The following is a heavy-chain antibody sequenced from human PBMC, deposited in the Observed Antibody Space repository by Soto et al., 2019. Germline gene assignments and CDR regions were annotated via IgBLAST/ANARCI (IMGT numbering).Heavy chain of an antibody. Sequence: QVQLVQSGAEVNKPGASVKVSCKASGYTFTSYYMHWVRQAPGQGLEWMGIINPSGGSTSYAQKFHGRVTMTRDTSTSTVDMELSSPRSEDTAVYYCASDAYISSSRTHWFDPWCHGTLVTV. J-gene: IGHJ5*02. CDR2: INPSGGST. D-gene: IGHD6-6*01. CDR3: ASDAYISSSRTHWFDP. V-gene: IGHV1-46*01. CDR1: GYTFTSYY.